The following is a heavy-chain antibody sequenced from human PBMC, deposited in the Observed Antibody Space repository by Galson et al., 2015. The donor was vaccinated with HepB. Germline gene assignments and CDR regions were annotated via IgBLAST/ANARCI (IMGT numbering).Heavy chain of an antibody. CDR3: AREDRDYDILTGSLNWFDP. J-gene: IGHJ5*02. CDR1: GYTFTSYG. V-gene: IGHV1-18*04. CDR2: ISAYNGNT. D-gene: IGHD3-9*01. Sequence: SVKVSCKASGYTFTSYGISWVRQAPGQGLEWMGWISAYNGNTNYAQKLQGRVTMTTDTSTSTAYMELRSLRSDDTAVYYCAREDRDYDILTGSLNWFDPWGQGTLVTVSS.